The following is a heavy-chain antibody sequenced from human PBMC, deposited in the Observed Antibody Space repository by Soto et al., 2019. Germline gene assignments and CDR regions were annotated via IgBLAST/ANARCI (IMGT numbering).Heavy chain of an antibody. J-gene: IGHJ6*03. V-gene: IGHV3-30*18. CDR1: GFTFSSYG. D-gene: IGHD1-1*01. CDR2: ISKEGSNN. Sequence: QVQLVESGGGVVQPGRSLRLSCAASGFTFSSYGMHWVRQAPGKGLEWVAIISKEGSNNQHVETVKGRFTISRDNSKNTLYLQMNSLRAEDTAVYYCAKYTIPAHYMDVWGKGNTVIVSS. CDR3: AKYTIPAHYMDV.